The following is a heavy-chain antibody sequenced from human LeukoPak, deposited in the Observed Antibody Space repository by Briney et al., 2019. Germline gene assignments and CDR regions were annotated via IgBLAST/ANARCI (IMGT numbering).Heavy chain of an antibody. Sequence: QPGGSLRLSCAASGFTFSDYYMSWIRQAPGKGLEWVAGISYNGSNEYYSDSVKGRFTITRDNSKNTVFLQMNSLRAEDTGVYHCARDRGGSGFYYFDYWGQGTLVTVSS. J-gene: IGHJ4*02. D-gene: IGHD2-15*01. V-gene: IGHV3-30-3*01. CDR3: ARDRGGSGFYYFDY. CDR2: ISYNGSNE. CDR1: GFTFSDYY.